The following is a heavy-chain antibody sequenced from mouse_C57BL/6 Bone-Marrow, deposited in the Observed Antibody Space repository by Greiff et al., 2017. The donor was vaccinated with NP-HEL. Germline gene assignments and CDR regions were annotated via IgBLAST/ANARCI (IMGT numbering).Heavy chain of an antibody. CDR3: ARGRGYDYDGAY. J-gene: IGHJ3*01. V-gene: IGHV1-54*01. Sequence: QVQLKQSGAELVRPGTSVKVSCKASGYAFTNYLIEWVKQRPGQGLEWIGVINPGSGGTNYNEKFKGKATLTADKSSSTAYMQLSSLTSEDSAVFFCARGRGYDYDGAYWGQGTLVTVSA. D-gene: IGHD2-4*01. CDR2: INPGSGGT. CDR1: GYAFTNYL.